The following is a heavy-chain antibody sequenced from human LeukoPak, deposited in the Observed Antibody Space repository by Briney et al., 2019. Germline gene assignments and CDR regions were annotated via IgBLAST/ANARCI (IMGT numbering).Heavy chain of an antibody. Sequence: PSEALSLTCTVSGGSISSYYWSWIRQPPGKGLEWIGYIYYSGSTNYNPSLKSRVTISVDTSKNQFSLKLSSVTAADTAVYYCARRATTTGDWFDPWGQGTLVTVSS. V-gene: IGHV4-59*08. D-gene: IGHD5-12*01. CDR1: GGSISSYY. CDR2: IYYSGST. J-gene: IGHJ5*02. CDR3: ARRATTTGDWFDP.